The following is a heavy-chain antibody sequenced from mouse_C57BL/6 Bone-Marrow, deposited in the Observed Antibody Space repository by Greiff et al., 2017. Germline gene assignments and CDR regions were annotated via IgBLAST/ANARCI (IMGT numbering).Heavy chain of an antibody. CDR2: IYPRSGNT. Sequence: VQLQQSGAELARPGASVKLSCKASGYTFTSYGISWVKQRTGQGLEWIGEIYPRSGNTYYNEKFKGKATLTADKSSSTAYMELRSLTSEDSAVYFCARGPIYYYGRRRYFDYWGQGTTLTVSS. CDR3: ARGPIYYYGRRRYFDY. J-gene: IGHJ2*01. V-gene: IGHV1-81*01. CDR1: GYTFTSYG. D-gene: IGHD1-1*01.